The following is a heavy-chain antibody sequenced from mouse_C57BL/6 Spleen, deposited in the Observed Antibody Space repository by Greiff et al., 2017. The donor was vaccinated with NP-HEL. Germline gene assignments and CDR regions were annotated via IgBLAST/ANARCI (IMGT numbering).Heavy chain of an antibody. Sequence: EVKLVESGPELVKPGASVKISCKASGYSFTGYYMNWVKQSPEKSLEWIGEINPSTGGTTYNQKFKAKATLTVDKSSSTAYMQLKSLTSEDSAVYYCARYYGYDDYFDYWGQGTTLTVSS. CDR2: INPSTGGT. V-gene: IGHV1-42*01. J-gene: IGHJ2*01. CDR1: GYSFTGYY. D-gene: IGHD2-2*01. CDR3: ARYYGYDDYFDY.